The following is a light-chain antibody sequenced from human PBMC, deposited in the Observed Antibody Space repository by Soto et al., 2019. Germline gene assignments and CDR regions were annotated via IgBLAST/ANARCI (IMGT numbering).Light chain of an antibody. CDR1: QYISNT. CDR2: GAS. J-gene: IGKJ1*01. CDR3: QHYNNWPPWT. V-gene: IGKV3-15*01. Sequence: EIVMTQSPATLSVSPGERATLSCRASQYISNTLAWYQQKPGQAPRLLIYGASTRATGIPARFSGSGSGTEFPRTISSLQSEDFAVYYCQHYNNWPPWTFGQGTKVEI.